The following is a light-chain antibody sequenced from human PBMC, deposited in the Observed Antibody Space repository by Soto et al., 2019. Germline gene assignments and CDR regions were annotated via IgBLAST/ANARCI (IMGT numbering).Light chain of an antibody. J-gene: IGKJ5*01. CDR3: QQYHSDPIT. V-gene: IGKV4-1*01. CDR1: QSVLSNSDNKNY. CDR2: WAS. Sequence: DFVMTQSPDSLAVSLGERATINCRSSQSVLSNSDNKNYLAWFQQKPGQPPKLLFYWASTRESGVPDRFSGCGSATDFTLTISSLQAEDVAVYYCQQYHSDPITFGQGTRLEIK.